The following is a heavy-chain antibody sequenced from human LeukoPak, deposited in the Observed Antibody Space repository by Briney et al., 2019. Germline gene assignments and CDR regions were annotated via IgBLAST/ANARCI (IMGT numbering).Heavy chain of an antibody. J-gene: IGHJ4*02. CDR1: GFTFSSYW. D-gene: IGHD6-13*01. Sequence: GGSLRLSCAASGFTFSSYWMHWVRHAPGKGLVWVSRVNSDGSSTSYADFVKGRFTISRDNAKNTLYLQMNSLRAEDTAVYYCGALGQQLIPWGQGTLVTVSS. V-gene: IGHV3-74*01. CDR3: GALGQQLIP. CDR2: VNSDGSST.